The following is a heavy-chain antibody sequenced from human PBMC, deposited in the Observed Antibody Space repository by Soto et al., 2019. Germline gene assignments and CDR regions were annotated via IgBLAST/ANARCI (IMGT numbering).Heavy chain of an antibody. J-gene: IGHJ4*02. CDR1: GFTFSGYW. CDR3: VDDYSHLGLRY. CDR2: INGDGSRT. Sequence: EVQVVESGGDLVQPGGSLRLSCVASGFTFSGYWMHWVHQAPGKGLVWVSRINGDGSRTTYADSVKGRFTISRDNAKNTLYLQMTSLRVEDTAVYRCVDDYSHLGLRYWGQGTPVTVSS. V-gene: IGHV3-74*01. D-gene: IGHD4-4*01.